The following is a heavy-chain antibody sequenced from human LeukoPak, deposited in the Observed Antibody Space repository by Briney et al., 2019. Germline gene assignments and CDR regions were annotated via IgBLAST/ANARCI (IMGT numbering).Heavy chain of an antibody. V-gene: IGHV5-51*01. CDR2: IYRGDSDT. J-gene: IGHJ4*02. CDR3: ARRVDGLSLDS. D-gene: IGHD5-12*01. CDR1: GYSFTNYW. Sequence: GESLKISCKGSGYSFTNYWIGWVRQMPGKGLEWMGIIYRGDSDTRYSPSFQGQVTISADKSVSTAYLQWRSLKASDTAMYYCARRVDGLSLDSWGQGTLVTVSS.